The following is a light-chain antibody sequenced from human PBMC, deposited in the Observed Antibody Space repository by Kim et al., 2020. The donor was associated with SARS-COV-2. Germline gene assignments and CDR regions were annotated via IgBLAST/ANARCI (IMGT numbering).Light chain of an antibody. CDR2: GTS. Sequence: DIQMTQSPSSLSASVGDRVTITCRASQSISNYLNWYQQKPGKAPNLLIHGTSTLQSGVPSRFTAGGSGTDFTLTISGLQPEDFATYYCQQSYSTPQITFGPGTRLEIK. CDR3: QQSYSTPQIT. V-gene: IGKV1-39*01. J-gene: IGKJ5*01. CDR1: QSISNY.